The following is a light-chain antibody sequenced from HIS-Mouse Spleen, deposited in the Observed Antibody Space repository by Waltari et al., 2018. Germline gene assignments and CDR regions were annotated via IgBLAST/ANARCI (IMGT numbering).Light chain of an antibody. CDR3: QQYGSSPHT. Sequence: EIVLTQSPGTLSLSPGERATLSCRASQSVSSSYLAWYQQKPGQAPRLLIYGASSRATGIPDMFSGSGSGTDFTLTISRLEPEDFAVYYCQQYGSSPHTFGQGTKLEIK. V-gene: IGKV3-20*01. CDR1: QSVSSSY. CDR2: GAS. J-gene: IGKJ2*01.